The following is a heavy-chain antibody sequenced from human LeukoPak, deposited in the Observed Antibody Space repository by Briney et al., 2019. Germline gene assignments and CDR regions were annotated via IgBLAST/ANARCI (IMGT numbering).Heavy chain of an antibody. CDR1: GFTFSSYW. CDR3: ARDQSMEHPRGSGSYYGSMDY. Sequence: VGSLRLSCAASGFTFSSYWMSWVRQAPGKGLEWVANIKQDGSEKYYVDSVKGRFTISRDNAKNSLYLQMNSLRAEDTAVYYCARDQSMEHPRGSGSYYGSMDYWGQGTQVTVSS. D-gene: IGHD1-26*01. V-gene: IGHV3-7*01. J-gene: IGHJ4*02. CDR2: IKQDGSEK.